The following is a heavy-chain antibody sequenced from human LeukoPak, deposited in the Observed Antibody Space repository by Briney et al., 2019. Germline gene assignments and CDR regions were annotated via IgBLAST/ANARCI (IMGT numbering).Heavy chain of an antibody. V-gene: IGHV4-39*01. CDR1: GGSISSSSYY. CDR2: IYYSGST. D-gene: IGHD2-2*01. Sequence: SETLSLTCTVSGGSISSSSYYWGWIRQPPGKGLEWIGSIYYSGSTYYNPSLKSRVTISVDTSKNQFSLKLSSVTAADTALYYCARTQGYCSSTSCAPFDYWGQGTLVTVSS. J-gene: IGHJ4*02. CDR3: ARTQGYCSSTSCAPFDY.